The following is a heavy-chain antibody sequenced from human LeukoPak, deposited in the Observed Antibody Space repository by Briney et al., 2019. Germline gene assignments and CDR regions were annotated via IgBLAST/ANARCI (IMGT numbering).Heavy chain of an antibody. D-gene: IGHD4-23*01. J-gene: IGHJ3*02. CDR1: GFTFPTYS. CDR2: TSSSSGTI. V-gene: IGHV3-48*01. CDR3: ARASYGGRYNGFDI. Sequence: GGSLRLSCVTSGFTFPTYSMNWVRQAPGKGLEWISYTSSSSGTIHYVDSVKGRFTISRDNAKNSLYLQMNSLRAEDAALYYCARASYGGRYNGFDIWSQGTMVTVSS.